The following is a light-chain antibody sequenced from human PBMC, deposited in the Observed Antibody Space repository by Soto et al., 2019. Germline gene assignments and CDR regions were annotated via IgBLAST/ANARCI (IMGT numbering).Light chain of an antibody. V-gene: IGKV4-1*01. CDR1: QSVLYNSNNKNY. J-gene: IGKJ1*01. Sequence: DIVMTQSPDSLAVSLGERATINCKSSQSVLYNSNNKNYLVWYQQKPGQPPKLLIYWASTRESGVPDRFSGSGSGPDFTLTISSLQPEDVAVSFCQQYYTTPRTFGQGTRVEIK. CDR2: WAS. CDR3: QQYYTTPRT.